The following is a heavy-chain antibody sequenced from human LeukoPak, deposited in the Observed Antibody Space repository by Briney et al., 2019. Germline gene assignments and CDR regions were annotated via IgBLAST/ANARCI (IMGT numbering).Heavy chain of an antibody. Sequence: GGSLRLSCAAAGFTFSHYGMHWVRQAPGKGLEWVAVIWSDGTNKYYAESVKGRFTISRDDSGNTVCLQMNSLRPEDTGVYYCAKDAQRGFDYSNSLEYWGQGTPVTVST. V-gene: IGHV3-33*06. D-gene: IGHD4-11*01. J-gene: IGHJ4*02. CDR3: AKDAQRGFDYSNSLEY. CDR2: IWSDGTNK. CDR1: GFTFSHYG.